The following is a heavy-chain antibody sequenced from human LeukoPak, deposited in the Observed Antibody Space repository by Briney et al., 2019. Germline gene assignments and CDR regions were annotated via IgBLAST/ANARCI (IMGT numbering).Heavy chain of an antibody. CDR1: GFTFSSYA. D-gene: IGHD3-22*01. J-gene: IGHJ4*02. V-gene: IGHV3-23*01. CDR3: AKSEYYYDSSGGFDY. Sequence: GGSLRLSCAASGFTFSSYAMSWVRQAPGKGREWVSAISGSGGSTYYADCVKGRFTISRNNTKNTLYLQINSLRAEDTAVYYCAKSEYYYDSSGGFDYWGQGTLVTVSS. CDR2: ISGSGGST.